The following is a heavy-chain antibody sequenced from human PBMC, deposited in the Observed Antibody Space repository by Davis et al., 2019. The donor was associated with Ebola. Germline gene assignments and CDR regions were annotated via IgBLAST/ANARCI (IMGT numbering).Heavy chain of an antibody. D-gene: IGHD3-22*01. CDR1: GGTFSSYA. CDR2: IIPILGIA. Sequence: AASVKVSCKASGGTFSSYAISWVRQAPGQGLEWMGRIIPILGIANYAQKFQGRVTITADKSTSTAYMELSSLRSEDTAVYYCARITRHYYDSSGYYSGRGMDVWGQGTTVTVSS. J-gene: IGHJ6*02. V-gene: IGHV1-69*04. CDR3: ARITRHYYDSSGYYSGRGMDV.